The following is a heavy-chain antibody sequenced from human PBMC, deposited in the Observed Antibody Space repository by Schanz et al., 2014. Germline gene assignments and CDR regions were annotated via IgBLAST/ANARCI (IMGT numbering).Heavy chain of an antibody. J-gene: IGHJ5*02. CDR1: GFTFSRFG. V-gene: IGHV3-33*01. CDR3: ASGGYCTNGVCNGGRNWFDP. CDR2: VWSDGNTK. D-gene: IGHD2-8*01. Sequence: QVQLVESGGGVVRPGRSLRLSCATSGFTFSRFGMHWVRQAPGKGPEWVALVWSDGNTKYYVDSVKGRFTISRDNSMNTLHLQMDGLRVEDTAVYYCASGGYCTNGVCNGGRNWFDPWGQGTLXTVSS.